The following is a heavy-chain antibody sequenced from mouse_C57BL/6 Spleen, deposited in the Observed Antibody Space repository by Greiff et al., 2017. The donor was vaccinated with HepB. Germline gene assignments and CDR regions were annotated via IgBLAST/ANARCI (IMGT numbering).Heavy chain of an antibody. CDR3: ARDTGGYYYGSSYPFAY. CDR2: ISDGGSYT. Sequence: DVMLVESGGGLVKPGGSLKLSCAASGFTFSSYAMSWVRQTPEKRLEWVATISDGGSYTYYPDNVKGRFTISRDNAKNNLYLQMSHLKSEDTAMYYCARDTGGYYYGSSYPFAYWGQGTLVTVSA. V-gene: IGHV5-4*01. D-gene: IGHD1-1*01. CDR1: GFTFSSYA. J-gene: IGHJ3*01.